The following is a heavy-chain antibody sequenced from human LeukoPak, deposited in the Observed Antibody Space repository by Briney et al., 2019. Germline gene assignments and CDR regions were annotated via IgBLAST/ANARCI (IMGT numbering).Heavy chain of an antibody. D-gene: IGHD6-19*01. CDR3: AGSIAVAGTFDY. CDR2: IIPIFGTA. CDR1: GGTFSSYA. Sequence: ASVNVSCKASGGTFSSYAISWVRQAPGQGLEWMGGIIPIFGTANYAQKFQGRVTITADESTSTAYMELSSLRSEDTAVYYCAGSIAVAGTFDYWGQGTLVTVSS. V-gene: IGHV1-69*13. J-gene: IGHJ4*02.